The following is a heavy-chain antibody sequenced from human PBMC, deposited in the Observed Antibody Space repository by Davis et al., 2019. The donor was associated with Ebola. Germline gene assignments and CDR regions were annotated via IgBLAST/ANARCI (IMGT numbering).Heavy chain of an antibody. CDR1: GFTFSDFH. CDR2: IPADSVFT. Sequence: GESLKIPCAASGFTFSDFHMSWIRQAPGKGLEWVSFIPADSVFTTYAGSVKGRLTISRDNAKNSLYLQMNSLTAEDTGVNYCARDLAADARAMDVWGPGTTVTVSS. CDR3: ARDLAADARAMDV. J-gene: IGHJ6*02. D-gene: IGHD6-13*01. V-gene: IGHV3-11*06.